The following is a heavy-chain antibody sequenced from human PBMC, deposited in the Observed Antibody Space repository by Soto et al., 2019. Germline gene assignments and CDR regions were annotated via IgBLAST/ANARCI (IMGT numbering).Heavy chain of an antibody. J-gene: IGHJ4*02. Sequence: QVQLVQSGAEVKKPGASVKVSCKASGYTFTSYAMHWVRQAPGQRLEWMGWINAGNGNTKYSQKFQGRVTITRDTSASTADMDLSSLRSEDTAVYYCAIDLGVGAASDYWGQGTLVTVSS. V-gene: IGHV1-3*01. CDR1: GYTFTSYA. CDR2: INAGNGNT. CDR3: AIDLGVGAASDY. D-gene: IGHD1-26*01.